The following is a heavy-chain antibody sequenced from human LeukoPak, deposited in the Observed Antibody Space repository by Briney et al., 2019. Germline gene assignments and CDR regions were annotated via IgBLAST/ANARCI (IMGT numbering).Heavy chain of an antibody. Sequence: SETLSLTCTVSGGSISSGGYYWSWIRQHPGKGLEWIGYIYYSGSTYYNPSLKSRVTISVDTSKNQFSLKLSSVTAADTAVYYCARAVAATSWYNWFDPWGQGTLVTVSS. D-gene: IGHD2-15*01. CDR2: IYYSGST. CDR3: ARAVAATSWYNWFDP. J-gene: IGHJ5*02. V-gene: IGHV4-31*03. CDR1: GGSISSGGYY.